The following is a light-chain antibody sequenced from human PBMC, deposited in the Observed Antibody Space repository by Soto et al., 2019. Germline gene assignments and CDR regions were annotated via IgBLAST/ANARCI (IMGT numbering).Light chain of an antibody. CDR3: YPNAGSHYYV. J-gene: IGLJ1*01. CDR2: EVT. Sequence: QSALTQPPSASGSPGQSVTISCTGTSSDVGAYNYVSWYQQHPGKAPKLLIYEVTKRPSGVPDRFSGSKSGNTASLTVSGLQVDNEADNNFYPNAGSHYYVFGPGTKLTVL. V-gene: IGLV2-8*01. CDR1: SSDVGAYNY.